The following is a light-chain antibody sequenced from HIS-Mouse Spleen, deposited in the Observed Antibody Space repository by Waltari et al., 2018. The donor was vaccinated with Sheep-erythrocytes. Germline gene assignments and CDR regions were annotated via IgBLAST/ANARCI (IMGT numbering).Light chain of an antibody. V-gene: IGLV1-44*01. J-gene: IGLJ2*01. CDR1: SSNIGSNT. Sequence: QSVLTQPPSASGTPGQRVTISCSGSSSNIGSNTVNWYQQLPGTAPTLLTYSNNQRPSGVPDRSAGSKCGTAASLAISGRQSEDEDDYYCAAWDDRLNGVVFGGGTK. CDR2: SNN. CDR3: AAWDDRLNGVV.